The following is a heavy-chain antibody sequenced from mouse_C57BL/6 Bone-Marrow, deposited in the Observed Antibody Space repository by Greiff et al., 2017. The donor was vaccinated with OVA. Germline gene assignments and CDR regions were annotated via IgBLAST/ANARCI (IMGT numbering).Heavy chain of an antibody. J-gene: IGHJ4*01. V-gene: IGHV14-1*01. D-gene: IGHD1-1*01. CDR1: GFNIKDYY. CDR2: IDPEDGDT. Sequence: SGAELVRPGASVKLSCTASGFNIKDYYMHWVKQRPEQGLEWIGRIDPEDGDTEYAPKFQGKATMTADTSSNTAYLQLSSLTSEDTAVYYCTTDYYGSSFYYAMDYWGQGTSVTVSS. CDR3: TTDYYGSSFYYAMDY.